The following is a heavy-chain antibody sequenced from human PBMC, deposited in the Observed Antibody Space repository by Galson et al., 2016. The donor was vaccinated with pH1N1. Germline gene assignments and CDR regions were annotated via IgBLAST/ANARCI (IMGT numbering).Heavy chain of an antibody. D-gene: IGHD2-21*02. J-gene: IGHJ3*02. CDR3: ARDPSYCGGDCYLGGAFDI. Sequence: SVKVSCKASGYSFTRYYVHWVRQAPGQGLEWMGIITPTDGSTRYAQKLQGRVAMTRDTSTSTVYMELSSLRSADRAVYYCARDPSYCGGDCYLGGAFDIWGQGTMVTVSS. CDR2: ITPTDGST. V-gene: IGHV1-46*04. CDR1: GYSFTRYY.